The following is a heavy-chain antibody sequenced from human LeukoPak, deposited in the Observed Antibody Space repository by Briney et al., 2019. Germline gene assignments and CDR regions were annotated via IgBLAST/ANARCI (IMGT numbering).Heavy chain of an antibody. CDR2: INTNTGNP. CDR3: ARGEITILYYYMDV. D-gene: IGHD3-9*01. CDR1: GYTFTSYA. Sequence: ASVKVSCKASGYTFTSYAMNWVRQAPGQGLEWMGWINTNTGNPTYAQGFTGRFVFSLDTSVSTAYLQISSLKAEDTAVYYCARGEITILYYYMDVWGKGTTVTVSS. J-gene: IGHJ6*03. V-gene: IGHV7-4-1*02.